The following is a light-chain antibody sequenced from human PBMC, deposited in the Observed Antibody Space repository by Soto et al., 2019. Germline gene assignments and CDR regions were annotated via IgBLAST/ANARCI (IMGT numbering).Light chain of an antibody. Sequence: DIQMTQSPSTLSGSVGDRVTITCRASQTISSWLAWYQQKPGKAPKLLIYNASTLKSGVPSRFSGSGSGTEFTLTISSLQPDDFATYYCQHHTIYSEAFGQGPKVELK. CDR1: QTISSW. CDR2: NAS. J-gene: IGKJ1*01. CDR3: QHHTIYSEA. V-gene: IGKV1-5*03.